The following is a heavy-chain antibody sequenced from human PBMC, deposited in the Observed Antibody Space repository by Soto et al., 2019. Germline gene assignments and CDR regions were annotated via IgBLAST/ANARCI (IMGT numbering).Heavy chain of an antibody. CDR1: GASIGTSNW. CDR2: IHDSGST. Sequence: TSETLSLTCAVSGASIGTSNWWSWVRQSPGKGLEWIGEIHDSGSTKYNPSLKSRVTISLDKSKNQFSLNVSSVTAADTAVYYCARVFSGGGYLSNWFDPWGQGTLVTVSS. D-gene: IGHD5-12*01. V-gene: IGHV4-4*02. J-gene: IGHJ5*02. CDR3: ARVFSGGGYLSNWFDP.